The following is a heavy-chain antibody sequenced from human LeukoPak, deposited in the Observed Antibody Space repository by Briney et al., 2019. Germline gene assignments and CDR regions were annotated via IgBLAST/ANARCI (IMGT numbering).Heavy chain of an antibody. CDR3: ARENEATMPFDY. CDR2: IIPILGIA. D-gene: IGHD5-12*01. CDR1: GGTFSSYA. Sequence: SVKVSCKASGGTFSSYAISWVRQAPGQGLEWMGRIIPILGIANYAQKFQGGVTITADKSTSTAYMELSSLRSEDTAVYYCARENEATMPFDYWGQGTLVTVSS. V-gene: IGHV1-69*04. J-gene: IGHJ4*02.